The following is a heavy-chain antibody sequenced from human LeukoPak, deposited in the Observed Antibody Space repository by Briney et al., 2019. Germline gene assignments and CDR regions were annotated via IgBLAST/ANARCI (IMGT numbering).Heavy chain of an antibody. CDR1: GYSFTTYG. Sequence: ASVKVSCKASGYSFTTYGISWVRQAPGQGLEWMGWISAYNANTNYAQKLQGRVTMTTDTSTSTAYMELRSLRSDDTAVYYCARGTRIRDSSPGIWGQGTMVTVSS. CDR2: ISAYNANT. D-gene: IGHD6-13*01. V-gene: IGHV1-18*01. J-gene: IGHJ3*02. CDR3: ARGTRIRDSSPGI.